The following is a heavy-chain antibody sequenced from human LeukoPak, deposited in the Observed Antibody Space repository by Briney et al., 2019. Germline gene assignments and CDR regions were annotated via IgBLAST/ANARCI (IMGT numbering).Heavy chain of an antibody. V-gene: IGHV1-18*01. J-gene: IGHJ4*02. CDR2: SSGYNGDT. CDR3: ARGCISISCYVGFDY. D-gene: IGHD3-3*02. CDR1: GYSLSTFG. Sequence: ASVRVSCKASGYSLSTFGINWVRQAPGKGLEWMGWSSGYNGDTNYAQKVQGRVTMTTDTSTSTAYMELRSLKSDDTAVYYCARGCISISCYVGFDYWGQGTQVTVSS.